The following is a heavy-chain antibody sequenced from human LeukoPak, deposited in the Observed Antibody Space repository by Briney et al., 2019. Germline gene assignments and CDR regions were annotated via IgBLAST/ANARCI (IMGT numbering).Heavy chain of an antibody. CDR3: TTDPHTYCTNGVCYKVDY. J-gene: IGHJ4*02. CDR1: GFTFSNAW. D-gene: IGHD2-8*01. CDR2: IKSKTDGGTT. Sequence: GGSLRLSCAASGFTFSNAWMSWVRQAPGKGLEWVGRIKSKTDGGTTDYAAPVKGRFTISRDDSKNTLYLQMNSLKTEDTAVYYCTTDPHTYCTNGVCYKVDYWGQGTLVTVSS. V-gene: IGHV3-15*01.